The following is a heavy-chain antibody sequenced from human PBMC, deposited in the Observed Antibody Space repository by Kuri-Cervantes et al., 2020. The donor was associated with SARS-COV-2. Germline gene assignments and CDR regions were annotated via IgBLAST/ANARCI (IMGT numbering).Heavy chain of an antibody. CDR2: VNHSGST. V-gene: IGHV4-34*01. Sequence: ESLKISCAASGFTFSSYAMSWVRQAPGKGLEWIGEVNHSGSTNYNPSLKSRVTISVDTSSKQFSLHLGSVTAADTAVYYCARAYGFLRYIYYMDVWGRGTTVTVSS. J-gene: IGHJ6*03. D-gene: IGHD4-17*01. CDR3: ARAYGFLRYIYYMDV. CDR1: GFTFSSYA.